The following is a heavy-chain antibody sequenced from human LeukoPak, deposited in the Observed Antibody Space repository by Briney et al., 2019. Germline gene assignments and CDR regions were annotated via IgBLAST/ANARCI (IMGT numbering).Heavy chain of an antibody. CDR2: INPNSGGT. CDR1: GYTFTGYY. CDR3: ARDRGRIAAHHFDY. J-gene: IGHJ4*02. D-gene: IGHD6-6*01. V-gene: IGHV1-2*02. Sequence: ASVKVSCKASGYTFTGYYMHWVRQAPGQGLEWMGWINPNSGGTNYAQKFQGRATMTRDTSISTAYMELSRLRSDDTAVYYCARDRGRIAAHHFDYWGQGTLVTVSS.